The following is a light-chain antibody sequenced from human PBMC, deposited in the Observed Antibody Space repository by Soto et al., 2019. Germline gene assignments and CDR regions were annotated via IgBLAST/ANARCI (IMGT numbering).Light chain of an antibody. CDR2: GAS. CDR3: QHET. J-gene: IGKJ2*01. V-gene: IGKV3-15*01. Sequence: EIVMTQSPATLSVSPGERATLSCRASQSVSSNLAWYQQKPGQAPRLLIYGASTRATGIPARFSGSGSGTEFTLTISSLQSEDSAVYYCQHETFGQGTKLEIK. CDR1: QSVSSN.